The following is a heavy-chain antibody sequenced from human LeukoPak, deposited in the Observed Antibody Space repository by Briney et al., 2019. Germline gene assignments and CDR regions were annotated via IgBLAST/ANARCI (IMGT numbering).Heavy chain of an antibody. Sequence: SETLSLTCTVSGGSISSDGWSWSRQPPGKGLGWIGYRYYSGSTNYNPSLKSRVTISVDTSKNQFSLKLSSVTAADTAVYYCARVQGMVAATVDWFDPWGQGTLVTVSS. V-gene: IGHV4-59*01. CDR3: ARVQGMVAATVDWFDP. CDR2: RYYSGST. J-gene: IGHJ5*02. CDR1: GGSISSDG. D-gene: IGHD2-15*01.